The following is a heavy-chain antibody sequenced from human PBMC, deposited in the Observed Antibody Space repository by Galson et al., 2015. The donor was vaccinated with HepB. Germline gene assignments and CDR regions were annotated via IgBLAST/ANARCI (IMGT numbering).Heavy chain of an antibody. CDR1: GFTFSHYA. J-gene: IGHJ4*01. CDR2: VSFDGRKA. D-gene: IGHD6-19*01. Sequence: SLRLSCAAPGFTFSHYAMHWVRQAPGKGLEWVAVVSFDGRKAYYTDSVKDRFTISRDNSKNILYLQMNSLRPEDTAMYYCAKPGGGQWLIFPISLDYWGHGNLVTVSS. CDR3: AKPGGGQWLIFPISLDY. V-gene: IGHV3-30*18.